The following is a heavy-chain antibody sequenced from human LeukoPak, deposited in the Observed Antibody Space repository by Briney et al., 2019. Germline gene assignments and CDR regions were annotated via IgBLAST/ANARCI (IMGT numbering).Heavy chain of an antibody. CDR2: VYYSGST. Sequence: SETLSLTCSVSGTSISSSYWTWIRQPPGKGLEWIGYVYYSGSTNYNPSLKSRVTISVDTSKNLFSLRLNSVTAADTALYYCARPRYSRAWYASDVWGQGTMVTVSS. D-gene: IGHD6-19*01. J-gene: IGHJ3*01. V-gene: IGHV4-59*08. CDR3: ARPRYSRAWYASDV. CDR1: GTSISSSY.